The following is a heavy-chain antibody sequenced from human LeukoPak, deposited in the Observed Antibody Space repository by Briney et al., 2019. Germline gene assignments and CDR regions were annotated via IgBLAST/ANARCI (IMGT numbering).Heavy chain of an antibody. D-gene: IGHD6-19*01. J-gene: IGHJ3*02. CDR2: IYYRGNT. CDR1: GGSITGFY. V-gene: IGHV4-59*01. CDR3: ARTVRQWLANDAFDI. Sequence: SETLSLTCTVSGGSITGFYWSWIRQPPGKGLEWIGYIYYRGNTYYNPSLKSRVTISVDTSKNQFSLTLSSLTAADTAVYYCARTVRQWLANDAFDIWGQGTTVTVSS.